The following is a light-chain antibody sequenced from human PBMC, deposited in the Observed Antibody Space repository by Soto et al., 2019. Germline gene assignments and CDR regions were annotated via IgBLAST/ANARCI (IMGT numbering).Light chain of an antibody. CDR1: QSISSY. V-gene: IGKV1-39*01. J-gene: IGKJ1*01. Sequence: DIQLTQSPSSLSASVGDSVTLTCPASQSISSYLNWYQQKPGKAPKLLIYAASSLQSGVPSRFSGSGSGTDFTLTISSLQSEDFASYFCQHTFNSPPWTFGQGTKVDI. CDR2: AAS. CDR3: QHTFNSPPWT.